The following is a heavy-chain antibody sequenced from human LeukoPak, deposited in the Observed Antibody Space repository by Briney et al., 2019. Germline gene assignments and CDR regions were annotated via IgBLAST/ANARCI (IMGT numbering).Heavy chain of an antibody. CDR3: AKVRGVVAATHYYYYGMDV. D-gene: IGHD2-15*01. J-gene: IGHJ6*02. Sequence: GGSLRLSCAASEFTFSSYAMHWVRQAPGKGLEWVAVISYDGSNKYYADSVKGLFTISRDNSKNTLYLQMNSLRAEDTAVYYCAKVRGVVAATHYYYYGMDVWGQGTTVTVSS. CDR2: ISYDGSNK. CDR1: EFTFSSYA. V-gene: IGHV3-30*04.